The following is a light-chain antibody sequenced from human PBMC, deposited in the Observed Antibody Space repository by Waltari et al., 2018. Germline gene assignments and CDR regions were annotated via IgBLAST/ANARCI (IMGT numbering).Light chain of an antibody. CDR3: QHYASSPPT. Sequence: IVLTQSPGTLSLSPGERATLSCRASQSVSSNHLAWYQQKPGRAPRLLIYGASSRATGIPDRFSGSESGTDFTLTISRLEPEDFAVYYCQHYASSPPTFGQGTRLEIK. CDR1: QSVSSNH. V-gene: IGKV3-20*01. CDR2: GAS. J-gene: IGKJ1*01.